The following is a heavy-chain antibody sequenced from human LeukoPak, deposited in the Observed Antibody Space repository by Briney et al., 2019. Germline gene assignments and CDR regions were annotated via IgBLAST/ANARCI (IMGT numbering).Heavy chain of an antibody. D-gene: IGHD1-1*01. J-gene: IGHJ4*02. CDR1: GASISSLY. Sequence: SETLSLTCTVSGASISSLYWSWIRQPLGRGLEWIGFISNSGSPTYNPSTNSRVTVSLDTSKNQFSLKVNYVTAADTDVYYCESESRQLGNWGQGTLVTVSS. V-gene: IGHV4-59*01. CDR2: ISNSGSP. CDR3: ESESRQLGN.